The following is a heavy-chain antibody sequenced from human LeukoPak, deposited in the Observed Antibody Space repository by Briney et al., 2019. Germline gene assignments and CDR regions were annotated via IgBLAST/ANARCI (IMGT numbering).Heavy chain of an antibody. CDR3: ARGRRPLKTTFVGVIVTREYYMDV. D-gene: IGHD3-16*02. V-gene: IGHV1-8*01. Sequence: ASVKVSCKASGYTFTSYDINWVRQATGQGLEWMGWMNPNSGNTGYAQKFQGRVTMTRNTSISTAYMELSSLRSEDTAVYYCARGRRPLKTTFVGVIVTREYYMDVWGKGTTVTVSS. J-gene: IGHJ6*03. CDR1: GYTFTSYD. CDR2: MNPNSGNT.